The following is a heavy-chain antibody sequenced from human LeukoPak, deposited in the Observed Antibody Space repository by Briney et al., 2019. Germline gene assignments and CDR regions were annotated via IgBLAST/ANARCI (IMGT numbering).Heavy chain of an antibody. Sequence: PGRSLRLSCAASGFTFSTCGMHWVRQAPGKGLEWVALIWYDGSNKFYADSVNGRFTISRDNSKNTLYLQMNSLRAEDTAVYYCARDRLRAVAATGGFDFWGQGTLVTVSS. CDR3: ARDRLRAVAATGGFDF. CDR1: GFTFSTCG. V-gene: IGHV3-33*01. CDR2: IWYDGSNK. J-gene: IGHJ4*02. D-gene: IGHD6-19*01.